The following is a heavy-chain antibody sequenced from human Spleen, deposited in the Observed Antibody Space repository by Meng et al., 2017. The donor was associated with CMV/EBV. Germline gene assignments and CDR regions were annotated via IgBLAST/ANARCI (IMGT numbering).Heavy chain of an antibody. D-gene: IGHD3-10*01. V-gene: IGHV3-48*04. CDR2: ISSSSSTI. Sequence: RGSLRLSCAASGFSVTSNYMTWVRQAPGKGLEWVSYISSSSSTIYYADLVKGRFTISRDNSKKSLFLQIHSLRAEDTAVYYCARERPMVRGNFPHNYYGMDVWGQGTTVTVSS. CDR3: ARERPMVRGNFPHNYYGMDV. J-gene: IGHJ6*02. CDR1: GFSVTSNY.